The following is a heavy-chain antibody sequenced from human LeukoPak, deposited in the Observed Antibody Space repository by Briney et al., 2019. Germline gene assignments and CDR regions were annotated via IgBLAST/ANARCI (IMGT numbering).Heavy chain of an antibody. CDR1: GGSISSYY. Sequence: SETLSLTCTVSGGSISSYYWSWIRQPPGKGLEWIGSIYYSGSTYYSPSLKSRVTISVDTSKNQFSLKLSSVTAADTAVYYCARHRKDGRYSHAFDIWGQGTMVTVSS. D-gene: IGHD5-18*01. J-gene: IGHJ3*02. CDR2: IYYSGST. V-gene: IGHV4-59*05. CDR3: ARHRKDGRYSHAFDI.